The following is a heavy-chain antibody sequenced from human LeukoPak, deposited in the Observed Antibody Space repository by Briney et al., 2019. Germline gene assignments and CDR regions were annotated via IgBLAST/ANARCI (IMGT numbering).Heavy chain of an antibody. CDR2: IYTSGST. D-gene: IGHD3-10*01. J-gene: IGHJ4*02. CDR1: GGSISSYY. Sequence: SETLSLTCSVSGGSISSYYWSWIRQPAGKGLEWIGRIYTSGSTNYNPSLKSRVTISVDTSKNQFSLKLSSVTAADTAVYYCAGNYYGSGSYYSEDRYWGQGTLVTVSS. CDR3: AGNYYGSGSYYSEDRY. V-gene: IGHV4-4*07.